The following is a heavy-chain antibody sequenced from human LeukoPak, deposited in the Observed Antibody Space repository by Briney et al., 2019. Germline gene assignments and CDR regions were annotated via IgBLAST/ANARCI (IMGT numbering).Heavy chain of an antibody. V-gene: IGHV3-23*01. CDR3: AKDRGFSGSYYGFDR. D-gene: IGHD1-26*01. Sequence: PGGTLRLSRETLGFTFAGSAMGWVRQAPGKGLDWVPSISGSGADTYYADSVKGRFTISKDSSKNTLHLQMNSLRPEDTAVYYCAKDRGFSGSYYGFDRWGHGTLVTVSS. J-gene: IGHJ5*02. CDR1: GFTFAGSA. CDR2: ISGSGADT.